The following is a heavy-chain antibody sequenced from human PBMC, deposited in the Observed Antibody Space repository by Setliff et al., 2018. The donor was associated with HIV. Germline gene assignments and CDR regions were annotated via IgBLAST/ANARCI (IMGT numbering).Heavy chain of an antibody. Sequence: PGGSLRLSCAASGFRFDDYGMSWVRQAPGKGLDWVSGINWNGGTYYADSVKGRFTISRDTSKNTVYLQMNSLTSEDTAIYYCASAFTTNYFYFNYWGQGTLVTVSS. J-gene: IGHJ4*02. CDR3: ASAFTTNYFYFNY. CDR2: INWNGGT. CDR1: GFRFDDYG. V-gene: IGHV3-20*04. D-gene: IGHD3-3*02.